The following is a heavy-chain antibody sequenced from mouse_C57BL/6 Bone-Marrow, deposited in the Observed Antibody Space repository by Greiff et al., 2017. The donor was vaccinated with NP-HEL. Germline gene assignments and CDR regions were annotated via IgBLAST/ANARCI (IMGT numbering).Heavy chain of an antibody. J-gene: IGHJ4*01. Sequence: QVTLKECGPGILQPSQTLSLTCSFSGFSLSTSGMGVSWIRQPSGKGLEWLAHIYWDDDKRYNPSLKSRLTISKDTSRNQVFLKSTSVDTADTATYYCARMWLLNYYAMDYGGQGTSVTVSS. D-gene: IGHD2-3*01. CDR3: ARMWLLNYYAMDY. CDR2: IYWDDDK. V-gene: IGHV8-12*01. CDR1: GFSLSTSGMG.